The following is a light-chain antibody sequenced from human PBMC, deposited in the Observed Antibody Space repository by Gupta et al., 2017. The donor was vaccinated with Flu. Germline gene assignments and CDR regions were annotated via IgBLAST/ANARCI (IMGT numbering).Light chain of an antibody. J-gene: IGLJ2*01. CDR1: NIGSKS. V-gene: IGLV3-21*02. CDR2: DDS. CDR3: QVWESSSDHPVV. Sequence: SYVLPQPPSVSLAPGHPARITCGGNNIGSKSVHWYQQKPGQAPVLVVYDDSDRPSGIPERFSGSNSGNTATLTNSRVEAGDEADYYCQVWESSSDHPVVFGGGTKLTVL.